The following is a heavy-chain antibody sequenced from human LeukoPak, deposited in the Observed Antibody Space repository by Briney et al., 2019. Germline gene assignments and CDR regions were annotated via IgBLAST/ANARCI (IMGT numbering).Heavy chain of an antibody. CDR1: GGTFSSYA. Sequence: GASVEVSCKASGGTFSSYAISWVRQAPGQGLEWMGGIIPIFGTANYAQKFQGRVTITADESTSTAYMELSSLRSEDTAVYYCARKRTYSSGWSVLYYGMDVWGQGTTVTVSS. CDR2: IIPIFGTA. J-gene: IGHJ6*02. CDR3: ARKRTYSSGWSVLYYGMDV. V-gene: IGHV1-69*13. D-gene: IGHD6-19*01.